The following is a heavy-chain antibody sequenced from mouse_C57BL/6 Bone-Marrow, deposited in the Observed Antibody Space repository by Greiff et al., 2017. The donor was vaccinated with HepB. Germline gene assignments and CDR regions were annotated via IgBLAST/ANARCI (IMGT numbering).Heavy chain of an antibody. V-gene: IGHV2-2*01. CDR2: IWSGGST. D-gene: IGHD1-1*01. CDR1: GFSLTSYG. J-gene: IGHJ2*01. CDR3: ARKGDYGSSQDY. Sequence: QVQLQQSGPGLVQPSQSLSITCTVSGFSLTSYGVHWVRQSPGKGLEWLGVIWSGGSTDYNAAFISRLSISKDNSKSQVFFKMNSLQADDTAIYYCARKGDYGSSQDYWGQGTTLTVSS.